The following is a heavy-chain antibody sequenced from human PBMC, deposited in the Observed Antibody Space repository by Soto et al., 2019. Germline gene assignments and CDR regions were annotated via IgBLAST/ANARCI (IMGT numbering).Heavy chain of an antibody. Sequence: SETLSLTYTVSGGSISSYYWSWIRQPPGKGLEWIGYIYYSGSTNYNPSLKSRVTISVDTSKNQFSLKLSSVTAADTAVYYCARGAGGCSSTSCSFYPIYYYYYMDVWGKGTTVTVSS. CDR2: IYYSGST. CDR1: GGSISSYY. V-gene: IGHV4-59*01. CDR3: ARGAGGCSSTSCSFYPIYYYYYMDV. J-gene: IGHJ6*03. D-gene: IGHD2-2*01.